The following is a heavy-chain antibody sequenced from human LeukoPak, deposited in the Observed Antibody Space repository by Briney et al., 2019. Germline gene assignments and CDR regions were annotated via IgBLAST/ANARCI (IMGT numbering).Heavy chain of an antibody. CDR1: GYRFTSYW. V-gene: IGHV5-51*01. Sequence: GESLKISCKGSGYRFTSYWIGWVRQMPGKGLGWMGIIYPGGSDTIYSPSFQGKVTISADKSISTPYLQWSSLKASDTAMYYCARRSLGTTNFDYWGQGTLVTVSS. D-gene: IGHD1-1*01. J-gene: IGHJ4*02. CDR3: ARRSLGTTNFDY. CDR2: IYPGGSDT.